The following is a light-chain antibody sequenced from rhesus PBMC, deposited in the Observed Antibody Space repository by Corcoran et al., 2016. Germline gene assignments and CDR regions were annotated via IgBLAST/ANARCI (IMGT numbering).Light chain of an antibody. V-gene: IGKV1-25*01. Sequence: DIQMTQSPSSLSASVGDRVTITCRASQAITNDLAWYQQKPGQTPKLLIYEATSLQSGIPSRFSGSGSGTDFTLTIRNLQSEDFATYYCQHYYSTPLTFGGGTKVDIK. CDR2: EAT. J-gene: IGKJ4*01. CDR1: QAITND. CDR3: QHYYSTPLT.